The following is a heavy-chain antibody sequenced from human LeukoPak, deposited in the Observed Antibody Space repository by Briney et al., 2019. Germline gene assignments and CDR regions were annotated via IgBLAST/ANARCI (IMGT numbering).Heavy chain of an antibody. CDR2: IKQDGKGK. J-gene: IGHJ4*02. V-gene: IGHV3-7*01. CDR1: GFTFSSYW. D-gene: IGHD6-13*01. Sequence: HPGGSLRLSCAASGFTFSSYWMSWVRQAPGKGLEWVANIKQDGKGKYYVDSVKGRFTISRDNAKKSLYLQMNSLRAEDTAAYYCARAEYSSSWFLEYWGQGTLVTVSS. CDR3: ARAEYSSSWFLEY.